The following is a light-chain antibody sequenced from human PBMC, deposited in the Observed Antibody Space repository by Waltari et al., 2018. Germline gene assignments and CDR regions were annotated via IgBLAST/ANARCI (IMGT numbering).Light chain of an antibody. J-gene: IGLJ2*01. CDR2: LNSDGSH. CDR1: TGHTSTA. Sequence: QLVLTQSPSASAPLGASVKLTCTLSTGHTSTAIAGHEQQPEKGPRYLMNLNSDGSHSKGDGIPDRFSGSSSGAGRYLTISSLQSEDEADYYCQTWGTGIQVFGGGTKLTVL. CDR3: QTWGTGIQV. V-gene: IGLV4-69*01.